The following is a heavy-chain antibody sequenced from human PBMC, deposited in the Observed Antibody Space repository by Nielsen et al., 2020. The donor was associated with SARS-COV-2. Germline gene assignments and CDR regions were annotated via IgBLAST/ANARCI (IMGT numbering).Heavy chain of an antibody. CDR2: ISGSGGST. CDR3: ARGSDCSSTSCYSGHYYYGMDV. J-gene: IGHJ6*02. Sequence: GGSLRLSCAASGFTFSSYAMSWVRQAPGKGLEWVSAISGSGGSTYYADSVKGRFTISRDNAKNSLYLQMNSLRAEDTAVYYCARGSDCSSTSCYSGHYYYGMDVWGQGTTVTVSS. V-gene: IGHV3-23*01. CDR1: GFTFSSYA. D-gene: IGHD2-2*01.